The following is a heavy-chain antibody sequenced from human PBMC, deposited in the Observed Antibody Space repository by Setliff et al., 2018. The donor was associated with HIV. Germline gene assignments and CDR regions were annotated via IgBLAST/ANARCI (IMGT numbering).Heavy chain of an antibody. CDR1: GYTFTSYW. Sequence: PGESLKISCQGSGYTFTSYWIGWVRQMPGKGLEWMGIIYPGDSYTRYSPSFQGQVTIPADKSIRTAYLQWSSLKASDTALYYCARCRSYYDSSGYYPPPFDAFDIWGQGTVVTVSS. CDR2: IYPGDSYT. CDR3: ARCRSYYDSSGYYPPPFDAFDI. D-gene: IGHD3-22*01. V-gene: IGHV5-51*01. J-gene: IGHJ3*02.